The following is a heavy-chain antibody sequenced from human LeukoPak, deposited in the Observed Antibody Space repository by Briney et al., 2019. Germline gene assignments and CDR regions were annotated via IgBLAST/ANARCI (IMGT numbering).Heavy chain of an antibody. Sequence: PGGSLRLSCAASGFTFSSYAMHWVRQAPGKGLEWVSGISWNSGYIGYADSVKGRFTVSRDNAKNSLYLHVNTLRVEDTAVYYCTKGLGSSWYGDASDYWGQGTRVTVSS. CDR3: TKGLGSSWYGDASDY. J-gene: IGHJ4*02. D-gene: IGHD6-13*01. CDR2: ISWNSGYI. CDR1: GFTFSSYA. V-gene: IGHV3-9*01.